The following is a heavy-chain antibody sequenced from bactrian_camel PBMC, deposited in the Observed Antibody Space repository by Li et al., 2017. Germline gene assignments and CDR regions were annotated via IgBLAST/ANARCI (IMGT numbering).Heavy chain of an antibody. J-gene: IGHJ4*01. CDR1: GFTFRRYD. CDR2: VNSGGGLM. Sequence: EVQLVESGGGLVQPGGSLRLSCVSSGFTFRRYDMSWVRQAPGKGLEWVSTVNSGGGLMYYAESVKGRFTISRDNAKNTVYLQMSSLKPEDTAMYYCVTRPAARRCSSASAFYTDWGQGTQVTVS. V-gene: IGHV3S40*01. CDR3: VTRPAARRCSSASAFYTD. D-gene: IGHD1*01.